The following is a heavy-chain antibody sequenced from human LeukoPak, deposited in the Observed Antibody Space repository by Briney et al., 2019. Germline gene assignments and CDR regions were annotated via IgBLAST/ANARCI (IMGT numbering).Heavy chain of an antibody. Sequence: GGSLRLSCTVSGFTFSTYSINWVRQAPGKGLEDIAYISRSGSAIHYADSVKGRFTISRDNAKNSLYLQMNSLRAEDTAVYYCAREIGEFSSSGNIAYWGQGTLVTVSS. J-gene: IGHJ4*02. CDR1: GFTFSTYS. CDR3: AREIGEFSSSGNIAY. V-gene: IGHV3-48*01. D-gene: IGHD6-6*01. CDR2: ISRSGSAI.